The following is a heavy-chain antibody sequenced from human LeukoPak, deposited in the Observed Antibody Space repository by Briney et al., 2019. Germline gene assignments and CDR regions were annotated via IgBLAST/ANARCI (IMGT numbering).Heavy chain of an antibody. D-gene: IGHD3-22*01. CDR3: ARGHYYASSALLDY. CDR2: IYYSGST. Sequence: PSETLSLTCTVPGGSVSSGDYYWSWIRQPPGKGLEWIGYIYYSGSTYYNPSLKSRVTISVDTSKNQFSLKLSSVTAADTAVYYCARGHYYASSALLDYWGQGTLVTVSS. CDR1: GGSVSSGDYY. J-gene: IGHJ4*02. V-gene: IGHV4-30-4*01.